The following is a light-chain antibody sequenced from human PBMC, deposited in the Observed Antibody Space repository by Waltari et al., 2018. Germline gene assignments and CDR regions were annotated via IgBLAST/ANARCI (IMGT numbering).Light chain of an antibody. J-gene: IGLJ2*01. CDR2: EVS. CDR1: SSDVGGYNY. Sequence: QSALTQPPSASGSPGQSVTISCTGTSSDVGGYNYVSWYQQHTGRAPKLVIYEVSKRPSGFPDRFSGAKSGNTASLTGSGLQAEDEADVSCSSYAGSNNFVVFGGGTKLTVL. CDR3: SSYAGSNNFVV. V-gene: IGLV2-8*01.